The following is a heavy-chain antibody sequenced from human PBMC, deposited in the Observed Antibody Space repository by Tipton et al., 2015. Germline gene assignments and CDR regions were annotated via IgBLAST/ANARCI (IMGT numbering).Heavy chain of an antibody. V-gene: IGHV4-59*02. CDR2: IYYSGST. Sequence: TLSLTCTVSGDSVTYYYWSWIRQTPGKGLEWIGYIYYSGSTNYNPSLKSRVTISVDTSKNQFSLKLSSVTAADTAVYYCAREGGYCSGGSCYNRDYYYYGMDVWGQGTTVTVSS. D-gene: IGHD2-15*01. CDR3: AREGGYCSGGSCYNRDYYYYGMDV. J-gene: IGHJ6*02. CDR1: GDSVTYYY.